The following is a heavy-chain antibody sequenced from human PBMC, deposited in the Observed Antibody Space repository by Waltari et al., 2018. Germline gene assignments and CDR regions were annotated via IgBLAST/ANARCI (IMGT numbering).Heavy chain of an antibody. Sequence: EVQLVQSGAEVKKPGATVKISCKASGYTFTDYYMHWVQQAPGTGLEWMGRVDPEDGETIYAEKFQGRVTITADTSTDTAYMELSSLRSEDTAVYYCATAPPGYYDSSGYLFFDYWGQGTLVTVSS. CDR2: VDPEDGET. CDR1: GYTFTDYY. D-gene: IGHD3-22*01. V-gene: IGHV1-69-2*01. J-gene: IGHJ4*02. CDR3: ATAPPGYYDSSGYLFFDY.